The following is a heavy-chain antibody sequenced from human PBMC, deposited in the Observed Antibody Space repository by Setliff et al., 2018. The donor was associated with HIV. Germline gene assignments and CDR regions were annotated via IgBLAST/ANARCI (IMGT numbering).Heavy chain of an antibody. V-gene: IGHV3-20*04. J-gene: IGHJ4*02. D-gene: IGHD1-1*01. CDR2: INWNGAIT. Sequence: GGSLRLSCATSGFTFTNAWMNWVRQAPGKGLEWVSGINWNGAITDYADSVKGRFTISRDNSKNTLYLQMNSLRAEDTAVYYCASARIPTGGTSTSLDFWGQGALVTVSS. CDR3: ASARIPTGGTSTSLDF. CDR1: GFTFTNAW.